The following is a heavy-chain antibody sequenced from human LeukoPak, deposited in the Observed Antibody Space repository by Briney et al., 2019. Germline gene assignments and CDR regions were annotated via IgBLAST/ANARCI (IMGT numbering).Heavy chain of an antibody. CDR2: ISGSGGST. J-gene: IGHJ5*01. V-gene: IGHV3-23*01. Sequence: GGSLRLSCAASGFTFSSYAMSWVRQAPGKELEWVSDISGSGGSTSYADSVKGRFTISRDNSKNTLYLQLNSLRAEDTAVYYCAQTGRNNYFDSWGQGTLVTVSS. CDR1: GFTFSSYA. CDR3: AQTGRNNYFDS.